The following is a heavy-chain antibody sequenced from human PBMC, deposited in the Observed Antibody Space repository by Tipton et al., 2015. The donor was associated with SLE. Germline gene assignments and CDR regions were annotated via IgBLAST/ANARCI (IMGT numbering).Heavy chain of an antibody. CDR2: ISANNGDT. CDR3: ARKGTQQPLDY. V-gene: IGHV1-18*01. Sequence: QSGPEVKKPGASVKVSCKTSGYTFTTYGITWVRQAPGQGLGWMGWISANNGDTNYAQNFQGRVTMTTDTSTSTGYMELRSLRSDDTAVYYCARKGTQQPLDYWGQGTLVTVSS. J-gene: IGHJ4*02. CDR1: GYTFTTYG. D-gene: IGHD1/OR15-1a*01.